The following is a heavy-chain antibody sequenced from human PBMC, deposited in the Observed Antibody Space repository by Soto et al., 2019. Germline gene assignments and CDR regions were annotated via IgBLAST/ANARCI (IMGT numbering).Heavy chain of an antibody. V-gene: IGHV3-21*01. CDR2: ISSSGTYI. CDR3: AKFGYTAEAH. D-gene: IGHD5-12*01. CDR1: GFTFSTYT. Sequence: EVQLVESGGGLVKPGGSLRLSCAASGFTFSTYTMIWVRQAPGKGLEWVSSISSSGTYIYYADSVKGRFTISRDNAKNSLYLQLNSLRAEDTADYYCAKFGYTAEAHWGQGTLVTVSS. J-gene: IGHJ4*02.